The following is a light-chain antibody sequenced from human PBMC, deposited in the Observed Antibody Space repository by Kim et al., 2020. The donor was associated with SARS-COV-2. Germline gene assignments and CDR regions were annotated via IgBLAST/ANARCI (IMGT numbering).Light chain of an antibody. CDR2: RNN. Sequence: QGVTISCSGSTSNIGTNYVSWYQKVPGTSPKLLIYRNNQRPSGVPDRFSGSKSDTSASLAISGLRSEDEGDYYCAAWDDSLSGHVIFGGGTQLTVL. V-gene: IGLV1-47*01. CDR1: TSNIGTNY. CDR3: AAWDDSLSGHVI. J-gene: IGLJ2*01.